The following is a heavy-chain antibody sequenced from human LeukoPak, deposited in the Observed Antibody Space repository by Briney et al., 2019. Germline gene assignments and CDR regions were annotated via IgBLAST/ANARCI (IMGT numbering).Heavy chain of an antibody. J-gene: IGHJ4*02. CDR2: ISGSAYST. CDR1: GSTFSSYA. CDR3: AKETVAAPPIDY. V-gene: IGHV3-23*01. Sequence: GGSLRLSCAASGSTFSSYAMSWVRQAPGKGLEWVSAISGSAYSTYHADPVKGRFTISRDNSKNTLYLQMNSLRAEDTAVYYCAKETVAAPPIDYWGQGTLVTVSS. D-gene: IGHD6-19*01.